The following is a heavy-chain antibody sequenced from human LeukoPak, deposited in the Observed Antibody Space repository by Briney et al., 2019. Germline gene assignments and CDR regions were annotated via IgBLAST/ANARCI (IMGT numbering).Heavy chain of an antibody. Sequence: PSETLSLTCTVSGGSISSGSYYWSWIRQPAGKGLEWIGRIYTSGSTNYNPSLKSRVTISVDTSKNQSSLKLSSVTAADTAVYYCAREADYVWGSYRYTPDYWGQGTLVTVSS. V-gene: IGHV4-61*02. CDR3: AREADYVWGSYRYTPDY. D-gene: IGHD3-16*02. CDR1: GGSISSGSYY. J-gene: IGHJ4*02. CDR2: IYTSGST.